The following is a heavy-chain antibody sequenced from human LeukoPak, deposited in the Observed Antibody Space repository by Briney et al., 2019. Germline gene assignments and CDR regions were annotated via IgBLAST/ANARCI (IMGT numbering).Heavy chain of an antibody. J-gene: IGHJ3*02. CDR2: INHSGST. Sequence: SETLSLTCAVYGGSFSGYYWSWIRQPPGKGLEWIGEINHSGSTNYNPSLKSRVTISVDTSKNQFSLKLSSVTAADTAVYYCAREGQGDAFDIWGQGTMVTVSS. V-gene: IGHV4-34*01. CDR3: AREGQGDAFDI. CDR1: GGSFSGYY.